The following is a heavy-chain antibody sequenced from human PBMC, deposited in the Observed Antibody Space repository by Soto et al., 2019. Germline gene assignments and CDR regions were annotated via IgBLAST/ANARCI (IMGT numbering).Heavy chain of an antibody. CDR1: GYTFTSYG. D-gene: IGHD6-13*01. J-gene: IGHJ4*02. Sequence: VASVKVSCKASGYTFTSYGISWVRQAPGQGLEWMAWINPYNGNTKYAEKFLGRVTVTTDTSTATAYMEVRSLTSDDTAVFYCARVGVGLAAPRVWPYWGQGXPVTVSS. CDR2: INPYNGNT. V-gene: IGHV1-18*01. CDR3: ARVGVGLAAPRVWPY.